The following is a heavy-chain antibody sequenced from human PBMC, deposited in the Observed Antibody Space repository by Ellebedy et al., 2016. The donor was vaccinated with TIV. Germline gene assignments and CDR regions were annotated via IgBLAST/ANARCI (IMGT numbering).Heavy chain of an antibody. CDR3: ARSLTGGDYYQG. Sequence: AASVKVSCKASGYSFTSQYIHWVRQVPGQGLEWMGIINTSGGGSAAYAQKFQGRVTMTRDTSTSTVYMELSSLRSEDTADYYCARSLTGGDYYQGWGQGTLVTVSS. CDR2: INTSGGGSA. D-gene: IGHD2-21*02. V-gene: IGHV1-46*01. CDR1: GYSFTSQY. J-gene: IGHJ4*02.